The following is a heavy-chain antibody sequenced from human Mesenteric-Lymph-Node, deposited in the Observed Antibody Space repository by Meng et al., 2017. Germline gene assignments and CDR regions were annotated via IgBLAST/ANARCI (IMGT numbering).Heavy chain of an antibody. CDR2: IIPIFGTA. CDR3: ARDRAAAGEYYYGMDV. D-gene: IGHD6-13*01. Sequence: SVKVSCKASGGTFSSYAISWVRQAPGQGLEWMGGIIPIFGTANYAQKFQGRFTISRDNAKNSLYLQMNSLRAEDTALYYCARDRAAAGEYYYGMDVWGQGTTVTVSS. J-gene: IGHJ6*02. V-gene: IGHV1-69*05. CDR1: GGTFSSYA.